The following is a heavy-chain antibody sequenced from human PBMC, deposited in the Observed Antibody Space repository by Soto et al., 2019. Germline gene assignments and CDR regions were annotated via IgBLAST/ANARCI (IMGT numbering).Heavy chain of an antibody. Sequence: SVKVSWKASGYSLSDNYMHWVRQAPGQGLEWMGWINPNSGGTNYAQKFQGRVTMTRDTSISTAYMELSSLTSDDTAMYYCARRSSGWSDYWGQGTLVTVSS. D-gene: IGHD6-19*01. J-gene: IGHJ4*02. CDR1: GYSLSDNY. CDR3: ARRSSGWSDY. V-gene: IGHV1-2*02. CDR2: INPNSGGT.